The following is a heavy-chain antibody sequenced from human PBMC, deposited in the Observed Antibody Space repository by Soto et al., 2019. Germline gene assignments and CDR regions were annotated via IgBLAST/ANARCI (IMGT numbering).Heavy chain of an antibody. CDR3: ARVLGGSSSRPDYYYGMDV. CDR2: IYTSGST. D-gene: IGHD6-6*01. J-gene: IGHJ6*02. CDR1: GGSISSYY. Sequence: SETLSLTCTVSGGSISSYYWSWIRQPAGKGLEWIGRIYTSGSTNYNPSLKSRVTMSVGTSKNQFSLKLSSVTAADTAVYYCARVLGGSSSRPDYYYGMDVWGQGTTVTVSS. V-gene: IGHV4-4*07.